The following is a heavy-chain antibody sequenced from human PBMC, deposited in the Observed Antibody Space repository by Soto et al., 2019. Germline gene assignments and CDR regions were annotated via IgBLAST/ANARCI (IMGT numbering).Heavy chain of an antibody. D-gene: IGHD3-22*01. CDR3: ARASRYYYDSSGYYDFDY. Sequence: SVKVSCKASGGTFSSYAISWVRQAPGQGLEWMGGIIPIFGTANYAQKFQGRVTITADESTSTAYMELSSLRSEGTAVYYCARASRYYYDSSGYYDFDYWGQGTLVTVSS. CDR2: IIPIFGTA. J-gene: IGHJ4*02. V-gene: IGHV1-69*13. CDR1: GGTFSSYA.